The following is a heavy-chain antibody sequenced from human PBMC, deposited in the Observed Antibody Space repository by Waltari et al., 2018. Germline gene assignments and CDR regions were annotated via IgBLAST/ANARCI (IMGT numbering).Heavy chain of an antibody. CDR1: GYTFTSYD. Sequence: QVQLVQSGAEVKKPGASVKVSCKASGYTFTSYDMHWVRKAPGQRLEWMGWINAGNGNTKYSQKFQGRVTITRYTSASTAYMELSSLRSEDTAVYYCARDRDYGSGSYYYYWGQGTLVTVSS. CDR2: INAGNGNT. V-gene: IGHV1-3*01. CDR3: ARDRDYGSGSYYYY. D-gene: IGHD3-10*01. J-gene: IGHJ4*02.